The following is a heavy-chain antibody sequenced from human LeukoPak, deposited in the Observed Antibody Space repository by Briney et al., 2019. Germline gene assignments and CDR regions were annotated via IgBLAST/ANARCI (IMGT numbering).Heavy chain of an antibody. J-gene: IGHJ4*02. D-gene: IGHD6-6*01. V-gene: IGHV4-59*01. Sequence: SETLSLTCTVSGGSISSYYWSWIRQPPGKGLEWIGYIYYSGSTNYNPSLKSRVTISVDTSRNQFSLKLSSVTAADTAVYYCASNSYSSSNYFDYWGQGTLVTVSS. CDR2: IYYSGST. CDR1: GGSISSYY. CDR3: ASNSYSSSNYFDY.